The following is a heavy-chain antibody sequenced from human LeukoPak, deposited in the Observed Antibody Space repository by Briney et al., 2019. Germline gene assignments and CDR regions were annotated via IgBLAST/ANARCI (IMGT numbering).Heavy chain of an antibody. D-gene: IGHD2-15*01. V-gene: IGHV4-34*01. CDR3: GRSSISTRRWNMDV. CDR1: GGSFSGYY. CDR2: TNHSGST. Sequence: TSETLSLTCAVYGGSFSGYYWSWIRQPPGKGLEWIGETNHSGSTNYNPSLKSRVTISVDTSKNQFSLKLSSVTAADTAVCYCGRSSISTRRWNMDVWGKGTTVTVSS. J-gene: IGHJ6*03.